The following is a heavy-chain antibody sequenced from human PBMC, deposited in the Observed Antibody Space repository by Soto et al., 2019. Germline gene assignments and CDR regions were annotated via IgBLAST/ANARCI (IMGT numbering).Heavy chain of an antibody. V-gene: IGHV1-46*03. J-gene: IGHJ4*02. D-gene: IGHD3-10*01. Sequence: QVQLVQSGAEVKKPGASVKISCKASGYTFTSFYMNWVRQAPGQGLEWMGMINPSGGSTSYTQKYQGRATMNRDTSKNTIYMELSSLSSDDTAVYDCARSRYYGSGAYTPDDNWGQGTLVIVSS. CDR2: INPSGGST. CDR3: ARSRYYGSGAYTPDDN. CDR1: GYTFTSFY.